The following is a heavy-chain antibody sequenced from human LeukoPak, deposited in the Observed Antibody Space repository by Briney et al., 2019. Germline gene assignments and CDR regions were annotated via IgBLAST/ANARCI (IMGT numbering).Heavy chain of an antibody. CDR2: IWDDGSYK. Sequence: PGRSLRLSCAASGFSFSNYGMHWVRQAPGKGLEWVAVIWDDGSYKYYADSVKGRFTISRDNSENTLYLQMNSLRAEDTAVYYCAKPTRGSGSFLTDYWGQGTLVTVSS. CDR3: AKPTRGSGSFLTDY. J-gene: IGHJ4*02. CDR1: GFSFSNYG. V-gene: IGHV3-33*06. D-gene: IGHD1-26*01.